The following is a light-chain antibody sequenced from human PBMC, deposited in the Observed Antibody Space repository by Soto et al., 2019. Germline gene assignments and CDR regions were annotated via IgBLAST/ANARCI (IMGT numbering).Light chain of an antibody. Sequence: IQMTQSPSSLSASVGDRVTITCRASQGIKNELGWYQQKSGKAHKRLIFGATTLQSGVPSRFSGGASGTEFSLIISSLQPEDFATYYCLQYNHYPPTFGQGTKVDIK. J-gene: IGKJ1*01. CDR2: GAT. CDR3: LQYNHYPPT. V-gene: IGKV1-17*01. CDR1: QGIKNE.